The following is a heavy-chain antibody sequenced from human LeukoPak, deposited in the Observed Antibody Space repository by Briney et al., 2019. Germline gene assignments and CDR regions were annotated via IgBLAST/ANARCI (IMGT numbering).Heavy chain of an antibody. CDR3: ARNPGNPSRRFDY. V-gene: IGHV7-4-1*02. CDR1: GYAFTTYA. D-gene: IGHD1-14*01. Sequence: ASVKVSCKASGYAFTTYAINWVRHAPGQGLEWMGWINTNTGNPTYAQGFTGRFVFSLDTSVSTAYLQISSLKAEDTAVYYCARNPGNPSRRFDYWGQGTLVTVPS. J-gene: IGHJ4*02. CDR2: INTNTGNP.